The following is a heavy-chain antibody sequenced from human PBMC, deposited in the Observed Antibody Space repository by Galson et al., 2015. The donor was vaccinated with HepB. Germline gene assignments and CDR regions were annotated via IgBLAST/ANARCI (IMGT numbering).Heavy chain of an antibody. J-gene: IGHJ6*02. CDR2: IYPGDSDT. CDR1: GYSFTSYW. CDR3: ARSAGYCSSTSCYAAESSYYYYYGMDV. Sequence: QSGAEVKKPGESLKISCKGSGYSFTSYWIGWVRQMPGKGLEWMGIIYPGDSDTRYSPSFQGQVTISADKSISTAYLQWSSLKASDTAMYYCARSAGYCSSTSCYAAESSYYYYYGMDVWGQGTTVTVSS. D-gene: IGHD2-2*01. V-gene: IGHV5-51*01.